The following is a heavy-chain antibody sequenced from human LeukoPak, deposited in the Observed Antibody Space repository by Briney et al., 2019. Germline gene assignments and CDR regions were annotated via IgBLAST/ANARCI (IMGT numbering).Heavy chain of an antibody. CDR3: AKGGRGGLNAFDI. CDR2: ISGSGDST. J-gene: IGHJ3*02. Sequence: GGSLRLSCAASGFTFSSYAMNWVRQAPGKGLEWVSAISGSGDSTYYADSVKGRFTISRDNSKNTLYLQMNSLRDEDTAVYYCAKGGRGGLNAFDIWGQGTMVTVSS. CDR1: GFTFSSYA. D-gene: IGHD3-16*01. V-gene: IGHV3-23*01.